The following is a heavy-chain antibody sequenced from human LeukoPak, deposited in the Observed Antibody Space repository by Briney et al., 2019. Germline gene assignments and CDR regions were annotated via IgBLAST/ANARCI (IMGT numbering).Heavy chain of an antibody. D-gene: IGHD5-24*01. Sequence: GGSLRLSCVVSGFAFSNTYLSWVRQAPGKGLEWVSLIYPSGNIYYADSVKGRFTISRDNSKNTLFLQMNSLRAEDTATYYCARTFVSGDGYKVGYFDYWGQGTLVTVSS. CDR3: ARTFVSGDGYKVGYFDY. CDR1: GFAFSNTY. CDR2: IYPSGNI. V-gene: IGHV3-53*01. J-gene: IGHJ4*02.